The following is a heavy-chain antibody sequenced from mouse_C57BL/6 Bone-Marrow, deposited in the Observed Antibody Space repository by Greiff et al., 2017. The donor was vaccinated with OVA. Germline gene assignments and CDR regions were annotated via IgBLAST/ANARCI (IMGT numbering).Heavy chain of an antibody. CDR2: IYPGDGDT. J-gene: IGHJ2*01. Sequence: VQLQQSGAGLVKPGASVKISCKASGYAFSSYWMNWVKQRPGKGLEWIGQIYPGDGDTNYNGKFKGKATLTADKSSSTSEDSAVYFCARGYYWGQGTTLTVSS. CDR3: ARGYY. CDR1: GYAFSSYW. V-gene: IGHV1-80*01.